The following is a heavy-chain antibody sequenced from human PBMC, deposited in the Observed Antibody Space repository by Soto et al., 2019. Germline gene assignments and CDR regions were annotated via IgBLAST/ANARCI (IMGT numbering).Heavy chain of an antibody. CDR2: INHSGST. CDR3: ASWVGQQRSFDY. Sequence: SETLSLTCAGDGGSFSGYYWSWIRQPPGKGLEWIGEINHSGSTNYNPSLKSRVTISVDTSKNQFSLKLSSVTAADTAVYYCASWVGQQRSFDYWGQGTLVTVSS. J-gene: IGHJ4*02. CDR1: GGSFSGYY. D-gene: IGHD6-13*01. V-gene: IGHV4-34*01.